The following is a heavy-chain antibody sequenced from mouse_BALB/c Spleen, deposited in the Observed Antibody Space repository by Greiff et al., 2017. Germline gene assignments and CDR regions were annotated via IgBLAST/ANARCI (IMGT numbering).Heavy chain of an antibody. D-gene: IGHD1-2*01. CDR2: IRSKSNNYAT. V-gene: IGHV10-1*02. CDR3: VRDPNSLLRGLDY. CDR1: GFTFNTYA. Sequence: EVQLVESGGGLVQPKGSLKLSCAASGFTFNTYAMNWVRQAPGKGLEWVARIRSKSNNYATYYADSVKDRFTISRDDSQSMLYLQMNNLKTEDTAMYYCVRDPNSLLRGLDYWGQGTTLTVSS. J-gene: IGHJ2*01.